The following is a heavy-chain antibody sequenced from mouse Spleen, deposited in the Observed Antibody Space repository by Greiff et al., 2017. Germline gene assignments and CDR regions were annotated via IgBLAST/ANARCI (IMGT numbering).Heavy chain of an antibody. V-gene: IGHV7-3*01. CDR3: ARYIGLGRLDY. D-gene: IGHD4-1*01. CDR1: GFTFTDYY. CDR2: IRNKANGYTT. J-gene: IGHJ2*01. Sequence: EVKLMESGGGLVQPGGSLSLSCAASGFTFTDYYMSWVRQPPGKALEWLGFIRNKANGYTTEYSASVKGRFTISRDNSQSILYLQMNALRAEDSATYYCARYIGLGRLDYWGQGTTLTVSS.